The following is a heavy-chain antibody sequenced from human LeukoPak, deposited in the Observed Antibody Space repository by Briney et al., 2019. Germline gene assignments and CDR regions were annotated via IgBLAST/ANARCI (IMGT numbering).Heavy chain of an antibody. Sequence: SETLSLTCTVSGGSISSYYWSWIRQPPGKGLEWIGYIYYSGSTNYNPSLKSRVTISVDTSKNQFSLKLSSVTAADTAVYYCARDYNSGSYSGRNAFDIWGQGTMVTVSS. J-gene: IGHJ3*02. V-gene: IGHV4-59*01. CDR3: ARDYNSGSYSGRNAFDI. CDR2: IYYSGST. D-gene: IGHD1-26*01. CDR1: GGSISSYY.